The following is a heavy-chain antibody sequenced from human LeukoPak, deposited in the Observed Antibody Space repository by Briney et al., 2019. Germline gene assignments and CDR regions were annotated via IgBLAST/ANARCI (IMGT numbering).Heavy chain of an antibody. J-gene: IGHJ4*02. CDR3: ARASAARHFDY. CDR2: IYYSGST. D-gene: IGHD6-6*01. Sequence: PSETLSLTCTVSGGSISSYYWSWIRQPPGKGLEWIGYIYYSGSTNYNPSLKSRVTISVDTSKNQFSLKLSSVTAADTVVYYCARASAARHFDYRGQGTLVTVSS. CDR1: GGSISSYY. V-gene: IGHV4-59*01.